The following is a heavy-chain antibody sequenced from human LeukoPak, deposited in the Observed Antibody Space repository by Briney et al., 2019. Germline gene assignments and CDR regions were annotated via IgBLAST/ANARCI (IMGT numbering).Heavy chain of an antibody. CDR3: ATRIAAAGKEGAFDY. CDR1: GFTFSSYW. J-gene: IGHJ4*02. CDR2: IKQDGSEK. D-gene: IGHD6-13*01. Sequence: PGGSLRLSCAASGFTFSSYWMSWVRQAPGKGLEWVANIKQDGSEKYYVDSVKGRFTISRDNAKNSLYLQMNSLRAEDTAVYYCATRIAAAGKEGAFDYWGQGTLVTVSS. V-gene: IGHV3-7*01.